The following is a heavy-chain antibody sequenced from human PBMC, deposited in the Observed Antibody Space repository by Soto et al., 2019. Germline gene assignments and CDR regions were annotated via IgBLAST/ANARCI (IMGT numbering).Heavy chain of an antibody. CDR1: GDSISSINL. V-gene: IGHV4-4*02. CDR3: ARLSGFFTISHFAP. Sequence: QVQLQESGPGLVKPSGTLSLTCGVSGDSISSINLWSWVRRSPGKGLEGIGEISHSGDTNYNPSLQSRVISSLVKAKNQVSLKLTSVSDADTAVYFCARLSGFFTISHFAPWGQGTVVTVSS. CDR2: ISHSGDT. D-gene: IGHD2-8*01. J-gene: IGHJ5*02.